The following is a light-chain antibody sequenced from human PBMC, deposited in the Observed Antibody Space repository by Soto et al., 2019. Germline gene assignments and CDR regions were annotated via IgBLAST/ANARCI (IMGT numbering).Light chain of an antibody. CDR2: GVS. CDR3: QQYDTFWT. CDR1: QSIGSW. V-gene: IGKV1-5*01. Sequence: DIQMTQSPSTLSASVGDRVTITCRASQSIGSWLAWYQQKPGKAPKLLIYGVSSLESGVPSRFSGSGSGTEFTLTISSLQPDDSATYYCQQYDTFWTFGQGTKVDIK. J-gene: IGKJ1*01.